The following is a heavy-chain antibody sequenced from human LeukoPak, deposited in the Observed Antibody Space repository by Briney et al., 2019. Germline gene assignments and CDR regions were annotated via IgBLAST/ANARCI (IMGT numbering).Heavy chain of an antibody. V-gene: IGHV1-2*02. J-gene: IGHJ4*02. D-gene: IGHD3-10*01. CDR3: ARAATMVRGVIITEVFDY. CDR2: INPNSGGT. Sequence: ASVKVSCKASGYTFTGYYMHWVRQAPGQGLEWMGWINPNSGGTNYAQKFQGRVTMTRDTSISTAYMELSRLRSDDTAVYYCARAATMVRGVIITEVFDYWGQGTLATVSS. CDR1: GYTFTGYY.